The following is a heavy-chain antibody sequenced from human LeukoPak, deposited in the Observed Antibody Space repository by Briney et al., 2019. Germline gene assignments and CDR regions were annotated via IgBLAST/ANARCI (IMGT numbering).Heavy chain of an antibody. J-gene: IGHJ4*02. V-gene: IGHV3-23*01. CDR3: AKSPVLRYFDWQLDY. Sequence: GGSLRLSCAASRFTFNSYAMGWVRQAPGKGLEWVSVIGGSNGITFYVGSVKGRFTISRDNSKNTLYLQMNSLRAEDTAVYYCAKSPVLRYFDWQLDYWGQGTLVTVSS. D-gene: IGHD3-9*01. CDR1: RFTFNSYA. CDR2: IGGSNGIT.